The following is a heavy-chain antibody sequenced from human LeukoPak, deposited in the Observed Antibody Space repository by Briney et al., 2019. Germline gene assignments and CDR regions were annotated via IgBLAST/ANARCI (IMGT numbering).Heavy chain of an antibody. CDR1: GYTFTKYG. D-gene: IGHD3-10*01. V-gene: IGHV1-18*01. J-gene: IGHJ4*02. CDR3: VREAWTIWLGDPERYFEC. Sequence: ASVKVSCRASGYTFTKYGISWVRQAPGQGLEWMGWITTYSGNAKYAQKLQGRVTMTRDTSTSTAYMELRGLRSDDTAVHYCVREAWTIWLGDPERYFECWGQGTLVTVSS. CDR2: ITTYSGNA.